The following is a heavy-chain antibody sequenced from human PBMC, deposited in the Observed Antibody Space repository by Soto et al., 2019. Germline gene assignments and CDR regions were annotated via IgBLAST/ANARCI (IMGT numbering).Heavy chain of an antibody. CDR2: IYPVDSDT. Sequence: GAALKISCKGSGYTFTNYWSGWLRQMAGKGLEWMGIIYPVDSDTKYNPSFQGQVTISADKSITTPYLQWSSLNASDTAIYYCAASTFYYGMDVWGQGPTVTVSS. CDR3: AASTFYYGMDV. V-gene: IGHV5-51*01. CDR1: GYTFTNYW. J-gene: IGHJ6*02.